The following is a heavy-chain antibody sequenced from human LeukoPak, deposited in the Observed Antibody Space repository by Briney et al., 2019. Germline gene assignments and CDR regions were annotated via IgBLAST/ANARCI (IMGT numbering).Heavy chain of an antibody. J-gene: IGHJ5*02. Sequence: ASVKVSCKASGYTFTSYDINWVRQATGQGLEWMGWISAYNGNTNYAQKLQGRVTMTTDTSTSTAYMELRSLRSDDTAVYYCARAAPLRCFDWLLQHNWFDPWGQGTLVTVSS. CDR3: ARAAPLRCFDWLLQHNWFDP. CDR2: ISAYNGNT. CDR1: GYTFTSYD. V-gene: IGHV1-18*01. D-gene: IGHD3-9*01.